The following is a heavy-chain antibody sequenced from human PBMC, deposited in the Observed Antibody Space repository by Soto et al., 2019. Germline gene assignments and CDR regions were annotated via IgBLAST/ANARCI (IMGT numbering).Heavy chain of an antibody. D-gene: IGHD2-2*01. CDR1: GDSVTSSRYY. V-gene: IGHV4-39*07. CDR3: AREGQYQLLSRNHYYYYMDV. CDR2: VHHAGST. J-gene: IGHJ6*03. Sequence: PSETLSLTCTVSGDSVTSSRYYWGWVRQAPGKGLEWIGEVHHAGSTNYDPSLKSRVTISVDTSKNQFSLKLSSVTAADTAVYYCAREGQYQLLSRNHYYYYMDVWGKGTTVTVSS.